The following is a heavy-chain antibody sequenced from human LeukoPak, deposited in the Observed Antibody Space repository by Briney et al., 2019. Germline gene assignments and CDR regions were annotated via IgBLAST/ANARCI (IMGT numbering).Heavy chain of an antibody. CDR3: ARDGNVERPYDS. J-gene: IGHJ4*02. CDR2: IHPSGSP. Sequence: SETLSLTCTVSGGSISGYFGSWIRQPAGKGLEWIGRIHPSGSPNYNPSLKSRLTMSVDTSKNQFSLNLSSVTAADTAVYFCARDGNVERPYDSWGQGTLVTVSP. CDR1: GGSISGYF. D-gene: IGHD1-26*01. V-gene: IGHV4-4*07.